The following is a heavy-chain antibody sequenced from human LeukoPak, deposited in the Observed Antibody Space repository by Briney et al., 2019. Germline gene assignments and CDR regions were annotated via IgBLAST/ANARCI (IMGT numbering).Heavy chain of an antibody. D-gene: IGHD1-26*01. CDR3: ARGAGSSASHYYYGFDV. CDR2: IRNKARTYTT. CDR1: GFTFSEHY. V-gene: IGHV3-72*01. J-gene: IGHJ6*02. Sequence: GGSLRLSCAASGFTFSEHYMDWVRQAPGKGLEWVGRIRNKARTYTTEYAASVEGRFTISRDDSKNSLYLQVNSLKTEDTAVYYCARGAGSSASHYYYGFDVWGQGTTVTVSS.